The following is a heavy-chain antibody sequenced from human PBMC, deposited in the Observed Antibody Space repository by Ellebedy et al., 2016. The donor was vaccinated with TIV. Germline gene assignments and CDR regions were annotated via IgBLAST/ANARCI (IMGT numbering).Heavy chain of an antibody. V-gene: IGHV3-7*01. J-gene: IGHJ3*02. CDR3: ATDGSYGDYLSPTHAFVI. Sequence: GGSLRLSCGASGFSFSSYWMSWVHQAPGKGLEWVANLRQAGSEKYYVDSVKGRFTISRDNAKNSLYLHLNSLRAEDTAMYYCATDGSYGDYLSPTHAFVIWGQGTMVTVSS. CDR1: GFSFSSYW. CDR2: LRQAGSEK. D-gene: IGHD4-17*01.